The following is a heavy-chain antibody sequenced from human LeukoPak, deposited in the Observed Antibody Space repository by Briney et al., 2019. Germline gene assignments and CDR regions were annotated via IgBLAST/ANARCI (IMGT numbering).Heavy chain of an antibody. Sequence: GGSLRLSCAASGFTFSSYGMHWVRQAPGKGLEWVAVISYDGSNKYYADSVKGRFTISRDNSKNTLYLQMNSLRAEDTAVCYCAKVRGDIVVVPAAISDGMDVWGQGTMVTVSS. CDR2: ISYDGSNK. D-gene: IGHD2-2*02. J-gene: IGHJ6*02. CDR1: GFTFSSYG. CDR3: AKVRGDIVVVPAAISDGMDV. V-gene: IGHV3-30*18.